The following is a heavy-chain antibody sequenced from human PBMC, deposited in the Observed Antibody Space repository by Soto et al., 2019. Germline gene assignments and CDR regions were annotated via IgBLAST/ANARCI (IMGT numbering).Heavy chain of an antibody. Sequence: SSVKVSCKVSGYTLTELFMHWVRQAPGKGLEWMGGFDPEDGETIYAQKFQGRVTMTEDTSTDTAYMELSSLRSEDTAVYYCATIFYSGYAYFDYWGQGTLVTVSS. CDR1: GYTLTELF. CDR3: ATIFYSGYAYFDY. V-gene: IGHV1-24*01. D-gene: IGHD5-12*01. J-gene: IGHJ4*02. CDR2: FDPEDGET.